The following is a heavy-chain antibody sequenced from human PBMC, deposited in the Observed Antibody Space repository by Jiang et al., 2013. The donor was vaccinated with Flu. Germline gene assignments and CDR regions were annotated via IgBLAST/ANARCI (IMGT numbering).Heavy chain of an antibody. CDR1: GYSFTTFW. V-gene: IGHV5-10-1*01. D-gene: IGHD3-10*01. CDR2: IHPGDSYT. CDR3: ARYWAFNYGPEYFDY. Sequence: GAEVKKPGESLRISCEGSGYSFTTFWISWVRQMPGKGLEWMGRIHPGDSYTNYSPSFQGHVTISVDKSINTAYLQWSSLKASDTAMYYCARYWAFNYGPEYFDYWGQGTLVTVSS. J-gene: IGHJ4*02.